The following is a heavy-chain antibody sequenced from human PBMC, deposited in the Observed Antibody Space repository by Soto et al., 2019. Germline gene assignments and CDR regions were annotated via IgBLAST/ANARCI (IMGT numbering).Heavy chain of an antibody. CDR2: IYPGDSDT. D-gene: IGHD3-22*01. V-gene: IGHV5-51*01. J-gene: IGHJ6*02. CDR3: ASPRVRNYYDSSGPFGMDV. CDR1: GYSFTSYW. Sequence: GESLKISCKGSGYSFTSYWIGWVRQMPGKGLEWMGIIYPGDSDTRYSPSFQGQVTISADKSISTAYLQWSSLKASDTAMFYFASPRVRNYYDSSGPFGMDVWGQGTTVTVSS.